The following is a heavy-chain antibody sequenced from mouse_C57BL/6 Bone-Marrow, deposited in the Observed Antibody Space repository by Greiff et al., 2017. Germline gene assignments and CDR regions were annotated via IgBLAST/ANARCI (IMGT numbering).Heavy chain of an antibody. D-gene: IGHD4-1*01. CDR2: IYPGNSDT. CDR3: TRKNWDVCFAY. Sequence: VQLQQSGTVLARPGASVKMSCKTSGYTFTSYWMHWVKQRPGQGLEWIGAIYPGNSDTSYNQKFKGKAKLTAVTSASTAYMELSSLTNEDSAVYYCTRKNWDVCFAYWGQGTLVTVSA. J-gene: IGHJ3*01. CDR1: GYTFTSYW. V-gene: IGHV1-5*01.